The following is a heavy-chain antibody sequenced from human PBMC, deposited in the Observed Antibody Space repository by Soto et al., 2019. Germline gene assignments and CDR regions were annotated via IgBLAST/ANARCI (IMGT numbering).Heavy chain of an antibody. J-gene: IGHJ4*02. CDR1: GGTFSSHT. Sequence: QDQLVQSGAEVKKPGSSVKVSCTASGGTFSSHTFSWVRQAPGQGLEWMGRIIPALGTATYAQKFQGRVTITADESATTVYMELNSLRSDDTAVYYCARDNGYESDYWGQGTLVTVSS. CDR3: ARDNGYESDY. V-gene: IGHV1-69*08. CDR2: IIPALGTA. D-gene: IGHD5-12*01.